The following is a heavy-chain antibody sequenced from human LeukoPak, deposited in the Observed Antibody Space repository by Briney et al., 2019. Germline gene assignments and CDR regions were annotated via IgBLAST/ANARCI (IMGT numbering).Heavy chain of an antibody. Sequence: ASVTVSCKTSGYTFTTCAVRWVRQAPGQRLEWMGWIHADSGNTKYSQKLQGRVAIARDTSASTIYMELTSLRIEDTAVYFCTIGLAGDWDAFDIWGLGTTVTVSS. V-gene: IGHV1-3*01. CDR3: TIGLAGDWDAFDI. CDR1: GYTFTTCA. J-gene: IGHJ3*02. CDR2: IHADSGNT. D-gene: IGHD6-19*01.